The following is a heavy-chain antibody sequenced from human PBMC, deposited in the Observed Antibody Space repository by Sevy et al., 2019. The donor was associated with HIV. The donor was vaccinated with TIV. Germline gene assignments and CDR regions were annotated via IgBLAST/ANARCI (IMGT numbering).Heavy chain of an antibody. J-gene: IGHJ6*02. CDR1: GFTFDDYA. Sequence: GGSLRLSCAASGFTFDDYAMHGVRQAPGKGLEGVSGISWNSGSIGYADSVKGRFTISRDNAKNSLYLQMNSLRAEDTALYYCAKDSRSYYYYYGMDVWGQGTTVTVSS. CDR2: ISWNSGSI. CDR3: AKDSRSYYYYYGMDV. V-gene: IGHV3-9*01.